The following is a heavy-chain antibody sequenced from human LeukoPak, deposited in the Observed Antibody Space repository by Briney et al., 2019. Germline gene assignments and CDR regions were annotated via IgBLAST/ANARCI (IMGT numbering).Heavy chain of an antibody. D-gene: IGHD3-3*01. CDR3: ARGGYYTLEYYYYMDV. V-gene: IGHV4-59*01. Sequence: SEALSLTCTVSGGSISSYYWSWIRQPPGKGLEWIGYIYYSGSTNYNPSLKSRVTISVDTSKNQFSLKVRSVTAADTAAYYCARGGYYTLEYYYYMDVWGKGTTVTVSS. CDR2: IYYSGST. CDR1: GGSISSYY. J-gene: IGHJ6*03.